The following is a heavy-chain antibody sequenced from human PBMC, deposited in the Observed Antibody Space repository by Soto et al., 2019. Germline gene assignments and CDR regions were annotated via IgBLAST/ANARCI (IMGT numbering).Heavy chain of an antibody. CDR1: GESISDNY. J-gene: IGHJ4*02. V-gene: IGHV4-4*07. CDR3: ANELPPYARRAQPTAFDH. Sequence: QVQLQESGPGLVRPSETLSLICSVSGESISDNYWSWIRQPAGKGLEWIGRVFSNGATTFNPSLRSRVSMSVDTSTNQFSLTLTSLTAADTAVYYCANELPPYARRAQPTAFDHWGQGTLVTVSS. CDR2: VFSNGAT. D-gene: IGHD6-6*01.